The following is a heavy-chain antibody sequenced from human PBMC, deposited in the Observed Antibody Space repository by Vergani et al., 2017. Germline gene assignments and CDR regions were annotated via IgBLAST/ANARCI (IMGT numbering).Heavy chain of an antibody. CDR2: IIPIFGTA. Sequence: QVQLVQSGAEVKKPGSSVKVSCKASGGTFSSYAISWVRQAPGQGLEWMGGIIPIFGTANYAQKIQGRVTITADESTSTAYMELSSLRSEDTAVYYCARVGTISMTTRTRYYYMDVWGKGTTVTVSS. J-gene: IGHJ6*03. CDR1: GGTFSSYA. V-gene: IGHV1-69*01. CDR3: ARVGTISMTTRTRYYYMDV. D-gene: IGHD3-9*01.